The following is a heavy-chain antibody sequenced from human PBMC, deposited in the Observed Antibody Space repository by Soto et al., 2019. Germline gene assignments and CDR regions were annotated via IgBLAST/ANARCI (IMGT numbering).Heavy chain of an antibody. J-gene: IGHJ6*03. Sequence: SSETLSLTCTVSGGSISSYYWSWIRQPPEKGLEWIGYIYYSGSTNYNPSLKSRVTISVDTSKNQFSLKLSSVTAADTAVYYCARINWNYVYYYYYMDVWGKGTTVTVSS. V-gene: IGHV4-59*08. CDR2: IYYSGST. D-gene: IGHD1-7*01. CDR3: ARINWNYVYYYYYMDV. CDR1: GGSISSYY.